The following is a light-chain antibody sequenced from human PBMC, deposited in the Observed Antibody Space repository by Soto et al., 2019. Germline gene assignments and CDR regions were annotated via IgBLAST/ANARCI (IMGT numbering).Light chain of an antibody. CDR1: QSVASN. J-gene: IGKJ4*01. CDR2: GAS. V-gene: IGKV3-15*01. Sequence: EMALTQSPATLSVSPGGRGTLSCRASQSVASNLAWYQQKPGQAPRLPIYGASTRATGIPARFSGSGYGTEFTLTISSLQSEDFEVYYCQQYNNWPQLTFGGGTKVDIK. CDR3: QQYNNWPQLT.